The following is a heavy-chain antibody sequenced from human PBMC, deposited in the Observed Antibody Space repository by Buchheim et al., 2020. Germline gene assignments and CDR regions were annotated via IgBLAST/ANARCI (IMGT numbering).Heavy chain of an antibody. CDR2: IYYSGST. CDR3: AGVYDSSGYYFSHNWFDP. D-gene: IGHD3-22*01. V-gene: IGHV4-59*01. CDR1: GGSISSYY. Sequence: QVQLQESGPGLVKSSETLSLTCTVSGGSISSYYWSWIRQPPGKGLEWIGYIYYSGSTNYNPSLKSRVTISVDTSKNQFSLKLSSVTAADTAVYYCAGVYDSSGYYFSHNWFDPWGQGTL. J-gene: IGHJ5*02.